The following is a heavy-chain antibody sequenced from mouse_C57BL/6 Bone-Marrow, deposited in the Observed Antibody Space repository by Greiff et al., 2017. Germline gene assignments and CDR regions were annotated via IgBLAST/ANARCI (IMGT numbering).Heavy chain of an antibody. CDR1: GFTFSSYA. Sequence: EVQGVESGEGLVKPGGSLKLSCAASGFTFSSYAMSWVRQTPEKRLEWVAYISSGGDYIYYADTVKGRFTISRDNARNTLYLQMSSLKSEDTAMYYCTRDRWLLPYAMDYWGQGTSVTVSS. D-gene: IGHD2-3*01. J-gene: IGHJ4*01. V-gene: IGHV5-9-1*02. CDR2: ISSGGDYI. CDR3: TRDRWLLPYAMDY.